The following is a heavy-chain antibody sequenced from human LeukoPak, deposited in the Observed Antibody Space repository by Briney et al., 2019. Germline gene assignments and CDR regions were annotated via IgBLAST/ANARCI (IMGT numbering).Heavy chain of an antibody. CDR1: GFIFSSYA. D-gene: IGHD6-13*01. Sequence: GGSLRLSCAASGFIFSSYAMHWVRRAPGKGLEWVALISYDGSNKYYADSVKGRFTISRDTSKNTLYLQMNSLRAEDTAVYYCARGVRGSSWLSFDYWGQGTLVIVPS. V-gene: IGHV3-30*04. CDR3: ARGVRGSSWLSFDY. CDR2: ISYDGSNK. J-gene: IGHJ4*02.